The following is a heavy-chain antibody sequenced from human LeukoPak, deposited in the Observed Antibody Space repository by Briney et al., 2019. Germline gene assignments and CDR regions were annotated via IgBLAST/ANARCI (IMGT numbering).Heavy chain of an antibody. J-gene: IGHJ4*02. V-gene: IGHV1-46*01. CDR3: ARAADYYDSSGPQGY. CDR1: GYTFTSCY. CDR2: INPSGGTT. D-gene: IGHD3-22*01. Sequence: ASVKVSCKTSGYTFTSCYMHWVRQAPGQGLEWMGIINPSGGTTSYAQKFQGRVTMTRDTSTSTVYMELSSLRSEDTAVYYCARAADYYDSSGPQGYWGQGTLVTVSS.